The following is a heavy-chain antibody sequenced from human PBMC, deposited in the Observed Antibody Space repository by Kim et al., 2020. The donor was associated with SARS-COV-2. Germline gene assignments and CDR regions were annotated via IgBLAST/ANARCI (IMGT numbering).Heavy chain of an antibody. CDR3: AKEQFGTRWVSFDS. D-gene: IGHD6-13*01. J-gene: IGHJ4*02. CDR1: GFPFDGFS. Sequence: GGSLRRSCSASGFPFDGFSMHWVRQVPGRGLEWVSLISKDGRRTFYSDSVRGRFTISRDNSTLYLQMNGLTPEDTALYYCAKEQFGTRWVSFDSWGQGT. V-gene: IGHV3-43*01. CDR2: ISKDGRRT.